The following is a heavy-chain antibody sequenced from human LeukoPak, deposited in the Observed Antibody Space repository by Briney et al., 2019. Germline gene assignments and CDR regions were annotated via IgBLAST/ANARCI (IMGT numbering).Heavy chain of an antibody. CDR3: ARDHSSSGWYEAWFDP. CDR2: ISSSGSTI. D-gene: IGHD6-19*01. V-gene: IGHV3-48*03. J-gene: IGHJ5*02. Sequence: PGGSLRLSCAASGFTFSSYEMNWVRQAPGKGLEWVSYISSSGSTIYYADSVKGRFTISRDNAKNSLYLQMNSLRAEDTAVYYCARDHSSSGWYEAWFDPRGQGTLVTVSS. CDR1: GFTFSSYE.